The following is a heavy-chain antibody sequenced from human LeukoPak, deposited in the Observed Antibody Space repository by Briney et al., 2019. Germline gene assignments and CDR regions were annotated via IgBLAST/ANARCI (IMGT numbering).Heavy chain of an antibody. D-gene: IGHD2-15*01. J-gene: IGHJ6*03. Sequence: GSWGKLSLSCSGCAFSSYATSLGRQAPGQGLEWMGVIIPIFGTANYAQKFQGRVTITADESTSTAYMELSSMRSEDTAVYYCARAVVAARPYYYYYMDVWGKGTTVTISS. CDR1: GCAFSSYA. V-gene: IGHV1-69*01. CDR2: IIPIFGTA. CDR3: ARAVVAARPYYYYYMDV.